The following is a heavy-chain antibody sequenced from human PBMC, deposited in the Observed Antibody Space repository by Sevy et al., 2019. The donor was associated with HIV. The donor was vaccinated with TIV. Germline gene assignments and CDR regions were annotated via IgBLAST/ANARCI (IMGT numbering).Heavy chain of an antibody. D-gene: IGHD3-22*01. J-gene: IGHJ2*01. V-gene: IGHV3-11*01. CDR2: ISSDGNNM. CDR1: GFTFSDYY. Sequence: GGSLRLSCAASGFTFSDYYISWLRQAPGKGLEWVSYISSDGNNMFYADSVKGRFSIARDNSKKSLFLQMNSLRAEDKAVYYCARDRRGDSSGYYYWYFDLWGRGTLVTVSS. CDR3: ARDRRGDSSGYYYWYFDL.